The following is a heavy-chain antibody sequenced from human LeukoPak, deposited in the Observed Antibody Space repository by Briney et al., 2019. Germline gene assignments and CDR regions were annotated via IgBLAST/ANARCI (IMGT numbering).Heavy chain of an antibody. CDR3: AKRGEVSTYYYFES. CDR2: IGSAGGGI. CDR1: KFTFMNYA. V-gene: IGHV3-23*01. Sequence: GGSLRLSCTASKFTFMNYAMHWVRQAPGKGLEWLSTIGSAGGGIFYADSVKGRFTISRDNSKSTLFLQMDSLRVEDTALYYCAKRGEVSTYYYFESWGQGALVTVSS. J-gene: IGHJ4*02. D-gene: IGHD2/OR15-2a*01.